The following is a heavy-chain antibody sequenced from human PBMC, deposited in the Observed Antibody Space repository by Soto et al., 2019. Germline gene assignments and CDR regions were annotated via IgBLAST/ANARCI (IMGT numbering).Heavy chain of an antibody. J-gene: IGHJ6*02. V-gene: IGHV1-69*13. CDR3: ARGWVVTAAYYGMDV. Sequence: ASVKVSCKASGGTFSSYAISWVRQAPGQGLEWMGGIIPIFGTANYAQKFQGRVTITADESTSTAYMELSSLRSEDTAVYYCARGWVVTAAYYGMDVWGQGTTVTVSS. CDR1: GGTFSSYA. CDR2: IIPIFGTA. D-gene: IGHD2-21*02.